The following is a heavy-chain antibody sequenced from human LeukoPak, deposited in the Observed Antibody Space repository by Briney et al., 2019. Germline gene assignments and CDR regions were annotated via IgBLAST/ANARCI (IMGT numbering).Heavy chain of an antibody. V-gene: IGHV3-64*01. CDR1: GFTFSSYA. Sequence: GGSLRLSCAASGFTFSSYAMHWVRQAPGKGLEYVSAISSNGGSTYYANSVKGRFTISRDNSKNTLYPQMGSLRAEDMAVYYCARESGYSYGRMDVWGQGTTVTVSS. CDR3: ARESGYSYGRMDV. CDR2: ISSNGGST. J-gene: IGHJ6*02. D-gene: IGHD5-18*01.